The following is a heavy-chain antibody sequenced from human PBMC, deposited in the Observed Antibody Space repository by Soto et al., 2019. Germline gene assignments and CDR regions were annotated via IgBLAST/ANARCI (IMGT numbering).Heavy chain of an antibody. CDR2: ISGSSGHT. Sequence: EVQLLESGGGWVQPGGSLRLSCAASGFTFSSFAMNWVRQGPGKGLEWVSAISGSSGHTYYAASVKGRFIISRDNSKNTLYLQMDSLSADDTAVYYCARGPSEYIWGSYLRYCDSWGQGSLVTVSS. CDR3: ARGPSEYIWGSYLRYCDS. V-gene: IGHV3-23*01. J-gene: IGHJ4*02. CDR1: GFTFSSFA. D-gene: IGHD3-16*02.